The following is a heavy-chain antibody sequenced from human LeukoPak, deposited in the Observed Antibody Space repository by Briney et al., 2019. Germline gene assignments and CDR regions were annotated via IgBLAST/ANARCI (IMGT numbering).Heavy chain of an antibody. J-gene: IGHJ3*02. CDR2: ISWNSGSI. V-gene: IGHV3-9*01. D-gene: IGHD3-10*01. Sequence: PGRSLRLSCAASGFTFDDYAMHWVRQAPGKGLEWVSGISWNSGSIGYADSVKGRFTISRDNAKNSLYLQMNSLRAEDTALYYCAKDITGYSGSLRVVVAFDIWGQGTMVTVSS. CDR1: GFTFDDYA. CDR3: AKDITGYSGSLRVVVAFDI.